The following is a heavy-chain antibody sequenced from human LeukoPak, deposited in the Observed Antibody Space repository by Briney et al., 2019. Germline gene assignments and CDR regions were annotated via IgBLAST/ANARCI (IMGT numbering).Heavy chain of an antibody. CDR3: ARDLGQYYDTSDNWFDP. CDR1: GFTFSSYW. Sequence: GGSLRLSCAASGFTFSSYWMHWVRQAPGKGLVWVSRINSDGSSTSYADSVKGRFTISRDNAKNTLYVQMNSLRAEDTAVYYCARDLGQYYDTSDNWFDPWGQGTLVTVSS. CDR2: INSDGSST. J-gene: IGHJ5*02. D-gene: IGHD3-22*01. V-gene: IGHV3-74*01.